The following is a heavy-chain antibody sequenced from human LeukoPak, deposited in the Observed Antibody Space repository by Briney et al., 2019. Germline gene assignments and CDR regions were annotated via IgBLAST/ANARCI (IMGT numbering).Heavy chain of an antibody. CDR1: GFTFSSYS. J-gene: IGHJ4*02. D-gene: IGHD4-11*01. CDR2: VSTGSNYI. V-gene: IGHV3-21*01. Sequence: GGSLRLSCTASGFTFSSYSLNWVRQAPGKGLEWVSSVSTGSNYIYYADSVKGRFTISRDNDKNSLYLQMNSLRVEDTAVYYCARDPSGGNYEGGYFDYWGQGTLVTVSS. CDR3: ARDPSGGNYEGGYFDY.